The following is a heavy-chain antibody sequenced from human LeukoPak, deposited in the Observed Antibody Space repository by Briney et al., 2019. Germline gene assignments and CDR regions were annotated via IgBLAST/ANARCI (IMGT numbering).Heavy chain of an antibody. J-gene: IGHJ4*02. V-gene: IGHV4-59*01. D-gene: IGHD4-23*01. Sequence: SETLSLTCTVSGGSISGYYWTWIRQPPGKGLEWIGFIYYRGSTNYNPSLKSRVTITLDTSRNQFSLKLSSVTAADTAVYYCARASHGSNSEFDYWGLGTLVTVSS. CDR1: GGSISGYY. CDR3: ARASHGSNSEFDY. CDR2: IYYRGST.